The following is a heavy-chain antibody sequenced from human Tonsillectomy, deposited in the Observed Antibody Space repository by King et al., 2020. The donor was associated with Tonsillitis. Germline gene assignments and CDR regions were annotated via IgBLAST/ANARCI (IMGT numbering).Heavy chain of an antibody. D-gene: IGHD4-17*01. CDR3: ARLYGDYPFFYFDY. Sequence: VQLQQSGPGLVKPSQTLSLTCAISGDSVSRNSAAWSWIRQSPSRGLEWLGRTYYRSKWYTDYAVSVKSRITINPATSKNRFSLQLNSVTPEDTAVYYCARLYGDYPFFYFDYWGQGTLVTVSS. V-gene: IGHV6-1*01. CDR2: TYYRSKWYT. CDR1: GDSVSRNSAA. J-gene: IGHJ4*02.